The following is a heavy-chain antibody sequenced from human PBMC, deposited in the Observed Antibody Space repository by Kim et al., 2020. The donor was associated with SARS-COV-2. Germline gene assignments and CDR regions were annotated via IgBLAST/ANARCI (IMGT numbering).Heavy chain of an antibody. V-gene: IGHV3-15*01. CDR2: IKSKTDGGTI. J-gene: IGHJ4*02. D-gene: IGHD3-10*01. Sequence: GGSLRLSCAASGLRFSNAWMSWVRQAPGKGLEWIARIKSKTDGGTIDYIAPVEGRFTISRDDSKNTLYLQMNSLKTEDTAVYYCTTGTRPYWGQGTLVTVSS. CDR1: GLRFSNAW. CDR3: TTGTRPY.